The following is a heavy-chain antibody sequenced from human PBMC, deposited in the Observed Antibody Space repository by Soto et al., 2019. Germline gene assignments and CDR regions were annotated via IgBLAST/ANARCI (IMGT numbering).Heavy chain of an antibody. J-gene: IGHJ6*02. V-gene: IGHV3-53*01. CDR2: IYSGGST. CDR3: ARGGAARPYYYYYGMDA. D-gene: IGHD6-6*01. Sequence: GGSLRLSCAASGFTVSSNYMSWVRQAPGKGLEWVSVIYSGGSTYYADSVKGRFTISRDNSKNTLYLQMNSLRAEDTAVYYCARGGAARPYYYYYGMDAWGQGTTVTVSS. CDR1: GFTVSSNY.